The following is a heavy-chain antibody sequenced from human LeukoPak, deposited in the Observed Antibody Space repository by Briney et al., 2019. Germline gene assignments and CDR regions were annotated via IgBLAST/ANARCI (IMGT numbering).Heavy chain of an antibody. CDR1: GFTFSSYA. J-gene: IGHJ4*02. D-gene: IGHD3-10*01. Sequence: GGSLRLSCAASGFTFSSYAMSWVRQAPGKGLEWVSAISGSGGSTYYADSVKGRFTISRDNSKNTLYLQMNSLRAEDTAVYYCAKTYGSGSYYMGYFDYWGQGTLVTVSS. CDR2: ISGSGGST. CDR3: AKTYGSGSYYMGYFDY. V-gene: IGHV3-23*01.